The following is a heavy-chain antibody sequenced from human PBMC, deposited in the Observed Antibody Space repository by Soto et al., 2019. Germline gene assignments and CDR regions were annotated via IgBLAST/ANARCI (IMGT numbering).Heavy chain of an antibody. CDR2: IFYSGST. V-gene: IGHV4-39*01. J-gene: IGHJ6*03. CDR1: GDSISSSSYY. D-gene: IGHD6-6*01. CDR3: ARQGIAARRPPYYMDV. Sequence: PSETLSLTCTVSGDSISSSSYYWGWIRQPPGKGLEWIGSIFYSGSTYYNPSLKSRVTISVDTSKNQFSLKLSSVTAADTAVYYCARQGIAARRPPYYMDVWGKGTTVTVSS.